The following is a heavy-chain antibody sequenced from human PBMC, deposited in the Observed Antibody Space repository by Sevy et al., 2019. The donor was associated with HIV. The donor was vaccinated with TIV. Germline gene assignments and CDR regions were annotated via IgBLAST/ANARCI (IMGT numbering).Heavy chain of an antibody. CDR1: GLTFSSYA. CDR2: ISGSGDRT. J-gene: IGHJ6*02. D-gene: IGHD2-15*01. Sequence: GGSLRLSCAASGLTFSSYAMAWVRQAPGKGLEWISAISGSGDRTYYAESVKGRFTMSRDNSKNMVYLQMNSLRAEDTAVYYCAKDKGGLLPAYGMDVWGQGTTVTVSS. CDR3: AKDKGGLLPAYGMDV. V-gene: IGHV3-23*01.